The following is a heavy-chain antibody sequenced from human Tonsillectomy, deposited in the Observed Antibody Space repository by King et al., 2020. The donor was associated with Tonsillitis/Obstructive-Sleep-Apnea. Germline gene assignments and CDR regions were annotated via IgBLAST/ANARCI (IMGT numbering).Heavy chain of an antibody. Sequence: VQLVESGGGLVKPGGSLRLSCAASGFTFSNAWMNWVRQAPGKGLEWVGRIKSKTDGGTTDYAAPVKGRFTISRDDSKNTLYLQMNSLKTEDTAVYYCTTDNLSWIQLWSPYYYYYGMDVWGQGTTVTVSS. CDR3: TTDNLSWIQLWSPYYYYYGMDV. V-gene: IGHV3-15*07. J-gene: IGHJ6*02. CDR1: GFTFSNAW. D-gene: IGHD5-18*01. CDR2: IKSKTDGGTT.